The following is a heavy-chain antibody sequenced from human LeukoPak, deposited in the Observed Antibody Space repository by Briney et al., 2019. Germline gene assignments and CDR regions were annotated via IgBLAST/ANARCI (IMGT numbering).Heavy chain of an antibody. CDR2: ISGSSYYI. V-gene: IGHV3-21*01. Sequence: GGSLRLSCAASGFTFSSYSMNWVRQAPGKGLEWVSSISGSSYYIYYADSVKGRFTISRDNAKNSLYLQMNSLRAEDTAVYYCARSLRITMIVVVTADAFDIWGQGTMVTVSS. D-gene: IGHD3-22*01. J-gene: IGHJ3*02. CDR3: ARSLRITMIVVVTADAFDI. CDR1: GFTFSSYS.